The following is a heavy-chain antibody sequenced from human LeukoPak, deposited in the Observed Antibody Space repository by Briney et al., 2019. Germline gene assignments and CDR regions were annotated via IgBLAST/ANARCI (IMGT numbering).Heavy chain of an antibody. D-gene: IGHD6-25*01. V-gene: IGHV3-30*03. J-gene: IGHJ4*02. CDR2: ISYDGSEK. Sequence: GRALRLSCAASGFAFRSYGMHWVRQAPGKGLEWVAVISYDGSEKYYIDSVKGRFNISRDNSKNTLELQIDSLRAEDTAVYYCARGLGYSSDLHVVPSIDYWGQGTLVTVSS. CDR1: GFAFRSYG. CDR3: ARGLGYSSDLHVVPSIDY.